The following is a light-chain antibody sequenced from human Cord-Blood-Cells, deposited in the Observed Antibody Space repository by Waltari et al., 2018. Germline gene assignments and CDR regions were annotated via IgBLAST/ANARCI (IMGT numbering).Light chain of an antibody. V-gene: IGLV3-21*03. CDR2: DDS. Sequence: SYVLTQPPSVSVAPGKTARITCGGNNIRSKSVHWDQQKPGQAPVLVVYDDSDRPSGIPERFSGSNSGNTATLTISRVEAGDEADYYCQVWDSSSDHYVVFGGGTKLTVL. CDR1: NIRSKS. J-gene: IGLJ2*01. CDR3: QVWDSSSDHYVV.